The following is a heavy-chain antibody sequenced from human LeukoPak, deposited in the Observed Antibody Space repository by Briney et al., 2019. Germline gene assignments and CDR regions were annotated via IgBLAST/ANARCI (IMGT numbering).Heavy chain of an antibody. Sequence: SETLSLTCIVSGGSISSYYWSWIRQPPGKGLEWIGYIYYSGSTNYNPSLKSRVTISVDTSKNQFSLKLSSVTAADTAVYYCAGRPDGGNFYFDNWGQGTLVTVSS. CDR2: IYYSGST. J-gene: IGHJ4*02. CDR3: AGRPDGGNFYFDN. CDR1: GGSISSYY. D-gene: IGHD2-21*02. V-gene: IGHV4-59*08.